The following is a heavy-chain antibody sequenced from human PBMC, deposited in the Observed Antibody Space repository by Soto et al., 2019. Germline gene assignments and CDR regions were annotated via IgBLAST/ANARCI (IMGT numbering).Heavy chain of an antibody. CDR3: ARGGWRHIDY. Sequence: QVQLQESGPGLAKPSETLSLTCTVSGGSISTYYWSWIRQPPGKGLEWIGYFYYSGSTNYNPSLKSRVTISGDTSKNQFSLKLSSVNAAATAASYCARGGWRHIDYWGQGTLVTVSS. CDR2: FYYSGST. V-gene: IGHV4-59*08. CDR1: GGSISTYY. J-gene: IGHJ4*02. D-gene: IGHD3-3*01.